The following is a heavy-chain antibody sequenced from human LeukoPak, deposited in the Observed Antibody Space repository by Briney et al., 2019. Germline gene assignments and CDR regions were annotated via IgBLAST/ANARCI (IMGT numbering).Heavy chain of an antibody. D-gene: IGHD6-13*01. CDR2: IYYSGST. J-gene: IGHJ4*02. V-gene: IGHV4-59*01. CDR1: GGSISSYY. CDR3: ASHGYSSSWSHGGFDY. Sequence: SETLSLTCTVSGGSISSYYWSWIRQPPGKGLEWIGYIYYSGSTNYNPSLKSRVTISVDTSKNQFSLKLSSVTAADTAVYYCASHGYSSSWSHGGFDYWGQGTLVTVSS.